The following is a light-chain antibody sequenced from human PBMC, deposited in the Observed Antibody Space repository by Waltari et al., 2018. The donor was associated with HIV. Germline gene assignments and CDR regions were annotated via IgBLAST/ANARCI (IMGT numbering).Light chain of an antibody. J-gene: IGKJ4*01. CDR3: QQYYSSPLT. CDR2: WAS. V-gene: IGKV4-1*01. CDR1: QSVFFGANNKNY. Sequence: IVMTQSPDSLTVSLGVRAAINCKSSQSVFFGANNKNYLAWYQQKPGQPPKLLFYWASTRESGVPDRFSVSGSGTDFTLTISSLRTEDVAVYYCQQYYSSPLTFGGGTKVEI.